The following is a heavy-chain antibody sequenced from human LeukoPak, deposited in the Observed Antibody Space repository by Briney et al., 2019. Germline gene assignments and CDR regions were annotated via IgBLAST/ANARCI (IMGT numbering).Heavy chain of an antibody. D-gene: IGHD4-17*01. J-gene: IGHJ4*02. CDR1: GGSFSGYY. V-gene: IGHV4-34*10. Sequence: SETLSLTCAVYGGSFSGYYWSWIRQPPGKGLEWIGEINYSGSTNYNPSLKSRVTMSVDTSRNQFSLKLSSVTAADTAVYYCARASYGDYNFDYWGQGTLVTVSS. CDR3: ARASYGDYNFDY. CDR2: INYSGST.